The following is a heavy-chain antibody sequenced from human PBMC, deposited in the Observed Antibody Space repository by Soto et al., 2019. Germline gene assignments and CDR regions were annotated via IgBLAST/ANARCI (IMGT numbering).Heavy chain of an antibody. CDR1: GESFSGHF. J-gene: IGHJ4*02. D-gene: IGHD3-10*02. CDR2: IDYSGAT. V-gene: IGHV4-34*01. CDR3: ARGGITPSMFFFDY. Sequence: QVQLHQWGTGLLKPSETLSLTCSVSGESFSGHFWTWIRQPPGKGLGWIGEIDYSGATHYNASVKSRVSMSVDTTKKQVSLKVTSVTAADTAVYYCARGGITPSMFFFDYWGQGTLVIVSS.